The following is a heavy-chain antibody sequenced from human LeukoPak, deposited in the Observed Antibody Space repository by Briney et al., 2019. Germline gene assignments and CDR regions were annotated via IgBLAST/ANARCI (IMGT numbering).Heavy chain of an antibody. Sequence: GGSLRLSCAASGFTFSTFAMIWVRQPPGKGLEWVSSIFPSGGEIHYADFVRGRFTISRANAMGTLYLQMNSLRADDTAVYYCAKDRFDGSGSQFDSWGQGSLVIVSS. V-gene: IGHV3-23*01. D-gene: IGHD3-10*01. CDR1: GFTFSTFA. J-gene: IGHJ4*02. CDR3: AKDRFDGSGSQFDS. CDR2: IFPSGGEI.